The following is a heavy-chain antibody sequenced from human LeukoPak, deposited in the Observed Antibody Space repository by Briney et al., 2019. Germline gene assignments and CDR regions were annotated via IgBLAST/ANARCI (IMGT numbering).Heavy chain of an antibody. CDR3: ARASFRSSSWFYYFDY. CDR1: GGTFSSYA. Sequence: VASVKVSCKASGGTFSSYAISWVRQAPGQGLEWMGGIFPIFGTAKYAKKFQARVTITADESTSTAYMELSSLRSEDTAVYYCARASFRSSSWFYYFDYWGQGTLVTVSS. V-gene: IGHV1-69*13. CDR2: IFPIFGTA. J-gene: IGHJ4*02. D-gene: IGHD6-13*01.